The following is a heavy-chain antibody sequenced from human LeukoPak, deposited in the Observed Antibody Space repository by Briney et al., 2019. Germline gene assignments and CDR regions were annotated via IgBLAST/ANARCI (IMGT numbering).Heavy chain of an antibody. V-gene: IGHV3-23*01. CDR3: AKDDDWLRFEH. Sequence: PGGSLRPSCTASGFSFGHYGMNWVRQAPGKGLEWVSGISGSGGRTYYADSVKGRFTISRDNSNHMLYLQMNSLIAEDTAIYYCAKDDDWLRFEHWGRGTPVSVSS. J-gene: IGHJ4*02. CDR1: GFSFGHYG. CDR2: ISGSGGRT. D-gene: IGHD5-12*01.